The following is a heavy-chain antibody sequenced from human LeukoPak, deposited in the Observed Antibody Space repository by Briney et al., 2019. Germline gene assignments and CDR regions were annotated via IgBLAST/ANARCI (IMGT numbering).Heavy chain of an antibody. V-gene: IGHV3-13*01. CDR2: IGTAGDT. J-gene: IGHJ3*02. CDR3: ARGRSRGAFDI. CDR1: GFTFSSYD. Sequence: PGGSLRLSCAASGFTFSSYDMHWVRQATGKGLEWVSAIGTAGDTYYPGSVKGRFTISRENAKNSLYLQMNSLRAGDTAVYYCARGRSRGAFDIWGQGTMVTASS.